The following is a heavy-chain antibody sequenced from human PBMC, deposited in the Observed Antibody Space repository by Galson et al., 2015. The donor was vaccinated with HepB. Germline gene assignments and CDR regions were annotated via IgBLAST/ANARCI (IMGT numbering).Heavy chain of an antibody. CDR2: IRYDGSNK. CDR3: AKDWSTVTTYIYYYYDGMDV. Sequence: SLRLSCAASGFTFSSYGMHWVRQAPGKGLVWVAFIRYDGSNKYYSDSVKGRFTIYRDNSKNTLYLQMNSLIAKDTAVYYCAKDWSTVTTYIYYYYDGMDVWGHGTTVT. D-gene: IGHD4-17*01. CDR1: GFTFSSYG. V-gene: IGHV3-30*02. J-gene: IGHJ6*01.